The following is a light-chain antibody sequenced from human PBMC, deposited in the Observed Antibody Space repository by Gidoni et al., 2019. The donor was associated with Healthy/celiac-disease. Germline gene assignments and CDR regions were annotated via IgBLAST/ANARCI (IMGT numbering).Light chain of an antibody. CDR2: KDS. J-gene: IGLJ2*01. CDR1: ALPKQS. V-gene: IGLV3-25*03. Sequence: SYELTQPPPLSVSPGQTARITCSGEALPKQSAYCYQQKPGQAPVLVIYKDSERPSGIPERFSGSSSGTTVTLTISGVQAEDEADYYCQSADSSGTYRVFGGGTKLTVL. CDR3: QSADSSGTYRV.